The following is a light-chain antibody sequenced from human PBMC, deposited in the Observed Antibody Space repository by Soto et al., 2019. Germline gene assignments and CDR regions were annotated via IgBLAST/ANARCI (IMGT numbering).Light chain of an antibody. CDR3: CSYAGTFVV. V-gene: IGLV2-11*01. Sequence: QSAPTQPRSVSGSPGQSVTISCTGTSSDVGGYNYVSWYQQHPGKVPKLMIYDVNKRPSGVPDRFSGSKSGNTASLTISGLQAEDEADYYCCSYAGTFVVFGGGTKVTVL. CDR2: DVN. CDR1: SSDVGGYNY. J-gene: IGLJ2*01.